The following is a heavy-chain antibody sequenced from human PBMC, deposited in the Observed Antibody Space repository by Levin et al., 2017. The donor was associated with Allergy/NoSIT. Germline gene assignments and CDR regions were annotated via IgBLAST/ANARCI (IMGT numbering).Heavy chain of an antibody. CDR1: GGSFSGY. D-gene: IGHD3-9*01. CDR3: ARARPPDILAEFYHNIFDI. Sequence: PSETLSLTCAVDGGSFSGYWSWIRQSPGKGLAWIGEINQVGSTNNNPSLESRLTLSVDRSKNQLSLKLQSVTAADTAVYYCARARPPDILAEFYHNIFDIWGQGTKVTVSS. V-gene: IGHV4-34*01. CDR2: INQVGST. J-gene: IGHJ3*02.